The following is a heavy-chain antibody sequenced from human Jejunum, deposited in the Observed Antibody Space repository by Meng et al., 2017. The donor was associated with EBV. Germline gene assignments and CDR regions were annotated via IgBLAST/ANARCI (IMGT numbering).Heavy chain of an antibody. CDR2: IHNDGINT. CDR3: ARDGSYNFDS. V-gene: IGHV3-74*01. J-gene: IGHJ4*02. Sequence: EVRLVESGGGLVQSGGCVGLSCAASGFTFSNYWMHWVRQAPGKGLIWVSRIHNDGINTIYADSVKGRFTISRDNAKNTLYLQMNSLRAEDTAVYYCARDGSYNFDSWGQGTMVTVAA. D-gene: IGHD1-26*01. CDR1: GFTFSNYW.